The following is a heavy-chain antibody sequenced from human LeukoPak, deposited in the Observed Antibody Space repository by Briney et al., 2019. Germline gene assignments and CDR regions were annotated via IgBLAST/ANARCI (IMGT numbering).Heavy chain of an antibody. V-gene: IGHV1-8*01. Sequence: ASVKVSCKASGYTSTSYDINWVRQATGQGLEWMGWMNPNSGNTGYAQKFQGRVTMTRNTSISTAYMELSSLRSEDTAVYYCALAYHIAAAGGMDVWGQGTTVTVSS. CDR1: GYTSTSYD. CDR3: ALAYHIAAAGGMDV. CDR2: MNPNSGNT. J-gene: IGHJ6*02. D-gene: IGHD6-13*01.